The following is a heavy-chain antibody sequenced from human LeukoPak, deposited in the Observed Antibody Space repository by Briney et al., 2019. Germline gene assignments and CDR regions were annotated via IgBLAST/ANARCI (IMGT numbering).Heavy chain of an antibody. Sequence: SAGSLRLSCAASGFTFSNYWMSWVRQAPGKGLEWVANIKYDGSEKYYVDSVKGRFTISRDNAKNSLYLQMNSLRPEDTAVYYCARGGWKPVDYWGQGTLVTVSS. J-gene: IGHJ4*02. D-gene: IGHD1-1*01. CDR2: IKYDGSEK. CDR1: GFTFSNYW. CDR3: ARGGWKPVDY. V-gene: IGHV3-7*05.